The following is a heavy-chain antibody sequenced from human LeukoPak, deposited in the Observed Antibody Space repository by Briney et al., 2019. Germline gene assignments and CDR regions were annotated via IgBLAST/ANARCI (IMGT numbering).Heavy chain of an antibody. CDR1: GYTFTSYY. V-gene: IGHV1-46*01. CDR3: ARDFVSSRDARFDP. Sequence: GASVKVCFKACGYTFTSYYMHRVRQAPGQGLEWMGIINPSGGSTSYAQKFQGRVTMTRDTSTSTVYMELSSVRSEDTAVYYCARDFVSSRDARFDPLGQGTLVTVSS. J-gene: IGHJ5*02. CDR2: INPSGGST.